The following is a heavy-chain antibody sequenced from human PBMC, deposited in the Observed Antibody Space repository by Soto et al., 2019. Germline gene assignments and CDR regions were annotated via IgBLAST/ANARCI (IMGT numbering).Heavy chain of an antibody. Sequence: QVQLVQSGAEVKKPGSSVKVSCKASGGTFSSYAISWVRQAPGQGLEWMGGIIRIFGTANYAKKFQGRVTITADESTSTAYMELSILRSEDTAVYYCARDPLHYGSGTGCYDPWGQGTLVTLSS. V-gene: IGHV1-69*12. J-gene: IGHJ5*02. CDR2: IIRIFGTA. CDR3: ARDPLHYGSGTGCYDP. D-gene: IGHD3-10*01. CDR1: GGTFSSYA.